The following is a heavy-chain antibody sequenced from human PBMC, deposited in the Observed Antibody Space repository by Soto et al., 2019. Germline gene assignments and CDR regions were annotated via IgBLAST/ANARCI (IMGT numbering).Heavy chain of an antibody. Sequence: GGSLRLSCAASGFTFSSYSMNWVRQAPGKGLEWVSSISSSSSYIYYADSVKGRFTISRDNAKNSLYLQMNSLRAEDTAVYYCARVRGSGSYFYYYYYYMDVWGKGTTVTVSS. CDR2: ISSSSSYI. J-gene: IGHJ6*03. CDR3: ARVRGSGSYFYYYYYYMDV. CDR1: GFTFSSYS. V-gene: IGHV3-21*01. D-gene: IGHD3-10*01.